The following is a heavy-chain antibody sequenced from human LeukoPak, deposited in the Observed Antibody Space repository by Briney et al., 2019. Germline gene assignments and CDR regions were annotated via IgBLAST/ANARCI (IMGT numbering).Heavy chain of an antibody. CDR2: ISSNGGST. Sequence: GGSLRLSCAASGFTFGSYAMHWVRQAPGKGLEYVSAISSNGGSTYYANSVKGRFTISRDNSKNTLYLQMGSLRAEDMAVYYCARSVITMIVVVITRDYYMDVWGKGTTVTVSS. CDR3: ARSVITMIVVVITRDYYMDV. D-gene: IGHD3-22*01. CDR1: GFTFGSYA. V-gene: IGHV3-64*01. J-gene: IGHJ6*03.